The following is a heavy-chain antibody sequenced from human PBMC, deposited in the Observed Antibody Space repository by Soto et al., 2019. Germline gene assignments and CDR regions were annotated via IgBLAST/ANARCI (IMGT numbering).Heavy chain of an antibody. D-gene: IGHD6-13*01. CDR1: GYSFTSHY. J-gene: IGHJ5*02. CDR3: ARDQSSHHLVWWFDP. V-gene: IGHV1-46*03. Sequence: GASVKVSCKAIGYSFTSHYMHWVRQAPGQGLEWMGTIYPGGVNIGYAQKFKGRVTMTKDTSTSTVYMELNSLTSEDTAVYYCARDQSSHHLVWWFDPWG. CDR2: IYPGGVNI.